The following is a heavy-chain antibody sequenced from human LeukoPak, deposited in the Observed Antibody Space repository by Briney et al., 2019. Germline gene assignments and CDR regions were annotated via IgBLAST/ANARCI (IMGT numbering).Heavy chain of an antibody. Sequence: GGSLRLSCAASGFTFSSYEMNWVGQAPGKGLEWVSYISSSGYTIYYADSVKGRFTISRDNAKKSLYLEMNSLRAEDTAVYYCARTKGDYFDYWGQGTLVTVSS. CDR2: ISSSGYTI. CDR1: GFTFSSYE. D-gene: IGHD2-8*01. CDR3: ARTKGDYFDY. J-gene: IGHJ4*02. V-gene: IGHV3-48*03.